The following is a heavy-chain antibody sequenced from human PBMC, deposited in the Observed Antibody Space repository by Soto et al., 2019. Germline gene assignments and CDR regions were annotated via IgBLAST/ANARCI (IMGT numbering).Heavy chain of an antibody. CDR2: IYYSGST. Sequence: LSLTCAVSGGSISSRSYYWGWIRQPPGKGLEWIGSIYYSGSTYYNPSLKSRVTISVDTSKNQFSLKLSSVTAADTAVYYCARGRHLYGIDYWGQGALVTVSS. CDR3: ARGRHLYGIDY. D-gene: IGHD3-10*01. V-gene: IGHV4-39*07. CDR1: GGSISSRSYY. J-gene: IGHJ4*02.